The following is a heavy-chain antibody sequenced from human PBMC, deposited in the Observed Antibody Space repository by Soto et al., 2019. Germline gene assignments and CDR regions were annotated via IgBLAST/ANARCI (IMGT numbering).Heavy chain of an antibody. CDR3: ATVHNDYVCCWFDP. Sequence: GASVKVSCKVSGYTLTELSMHWVRQAPGEGLEWMGGFDPEDGETIYAQKFQGRVTMTEDTSTDTAYMELSSLRSEDTAVYYCATVHNDYVCCWFDPWGQGTLVTVSS. CDR1: GYTLTELS. J-gene: IGHJ5*02. D-gene: IGHD4-17*01. CDR2: FDPEDGET. V-gene: IGHV1-24*01.